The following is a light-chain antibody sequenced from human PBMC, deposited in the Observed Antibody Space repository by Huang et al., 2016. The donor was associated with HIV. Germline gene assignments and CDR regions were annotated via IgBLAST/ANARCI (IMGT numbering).Light chain of an antibody. CDR3: QQRGDWPWT. V-gene: IGKV3-11*01. CDR2: DAS. Sequence: EIVLTQSPVTLALSPGERATLSCRASPSISSNLAWFQQKPGLAPRLLIFDASNRATGIPGRFSGSGSGTDFALTISSLEPEDFAVYYCQQRGDWPWTFGQGTKVEIK. CDR1: PSISSN. J-gene: IGKJ1*01.